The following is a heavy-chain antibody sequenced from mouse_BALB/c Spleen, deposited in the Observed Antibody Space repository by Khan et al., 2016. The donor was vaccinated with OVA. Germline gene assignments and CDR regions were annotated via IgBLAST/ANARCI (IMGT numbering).Heavy chain of an antibody. CDR1: GFTFSSYA. CDR2: INSDGAYA. Sequence: EVELVESGGGLVKPGGSLKLSCAASGFTFSSYAVSWVRQTPEKRLEWVATINSDGAYAYYPDSVKGRFTIPRDNAMNTLYLQMSSLRSEDTAMYYCARHNFGPFAYWGQGTLVTVSA. CDR3: ARHNFGPFAY. V-gene: IGHV5-9-3*01. D-gene: IGHD1-3*01. J-gene: IGHJ3*01.